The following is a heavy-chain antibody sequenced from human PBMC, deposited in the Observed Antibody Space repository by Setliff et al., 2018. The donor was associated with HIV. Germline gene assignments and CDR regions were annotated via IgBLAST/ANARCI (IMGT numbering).Heavy chain of an antibody. J-gene: IGHJ3*02. D-gene: IGHD2-8*01. CDR2: LHSLGSSRVSDTP. CDR3: ARHSPNVGVRGDAFDI. V-gene: IGHV4-59*08. CDR1: SGSMTGHY. Sequence: PSETLSLTCSVSSGSMTGHYWTWVRQPPGKGLEWIGYLHSLGSSRVSDTPNYSPSLKSRITISLDTSKRQFSLTMTSVTAADTAVYYCARHSPNVGVRGDAFDIWGQGTVVTVSS.